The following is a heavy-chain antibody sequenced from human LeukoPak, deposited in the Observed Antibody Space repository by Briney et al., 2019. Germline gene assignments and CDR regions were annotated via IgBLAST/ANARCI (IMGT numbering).Heavy chain of an antibody. J-gene: IGHJ4*02. Sequence: GGSLRLSCAASGFTFSSYWMSWVRQAPGKGLEWVANLKQDGSEKYYVDSVKGRFTISRDNAKNSLYLQMNSLRAEDTAVYYCAREGNYMGDCFDYWGQGTLVTVSS. CDR1: GFTFSSYW. V-gene: IGHV3-7*01. CDR3: AREGNYMGDCFDY. CDR2: LKQDGSEK. D-gene: IGHD4-11*01.